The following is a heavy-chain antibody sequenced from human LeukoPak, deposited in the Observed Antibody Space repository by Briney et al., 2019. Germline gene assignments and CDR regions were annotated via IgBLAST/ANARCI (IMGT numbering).Heavy chain of an antibody. CDR2: INHSGST. J-gene: IGHJ4*02. CDR3: ARVGEENPRPYYFDY. V-gene: IGHV4-34*01. CDR1: GGSFSGYY. D-gene: IGHD1-26*01. Sequence: PSETLSLTCAVYGGSFSGYYWSWIRQPPGKGLEWIGEINHSGSTNYNPSLKSRVTISVDTSKNQFSLKLSSVTAADTAVYYCARVGEENPRPYYFDYWGQGTLVTVSS.